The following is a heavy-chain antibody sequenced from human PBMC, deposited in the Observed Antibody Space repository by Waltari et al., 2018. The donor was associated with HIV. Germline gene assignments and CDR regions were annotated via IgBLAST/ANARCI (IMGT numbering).Heavy chain of an antibody. CDR2: INHRGST. J-gene: IGHJ4*02. V-gene: IGHV4-34*01. D-gene: IGHD1-26*01. Sequence: QGRLQQRGAGLLKPSETLSLTCAVHGGSSSDYYWSWIRQPPGKGLEWIGEINHRGSTDYSPSLKSRLTISVDSSRSQLSLKLTSVTAADAGVYYCATLNRGGGFDYWGQGTLVSVFS. CDR3: ATLNRGGGFDY. CDR1: GGSSSDYY.